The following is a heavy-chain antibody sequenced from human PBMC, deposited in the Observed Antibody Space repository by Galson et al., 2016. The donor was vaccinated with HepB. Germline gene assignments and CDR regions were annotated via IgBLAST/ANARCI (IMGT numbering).Heavy chain of an antibody. J-gene: IGHJ4*02. Sequence: SLRLSCAASGFTFNNYWMTWVRQAPGKGLEWVANINQDGSKTNYTDSVKGRFTISRDNAKNSMFLQMNSLRAEDTALYYCAWMYYYGTGRYYNRNLFDYWGQGTLVTVSS. CDR2: INQDGSKT. D-gene: IGHD3-10*01. V-gene: IGHV3-7*01. CDR1: GFTFNNYW. CDR3: AWMYYYGTGRYYNRNLFDY.